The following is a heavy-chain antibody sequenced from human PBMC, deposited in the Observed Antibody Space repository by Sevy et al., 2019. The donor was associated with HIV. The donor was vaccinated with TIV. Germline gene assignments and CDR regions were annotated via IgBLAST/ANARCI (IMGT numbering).Heavy chain of an antibody. CDR3: ARGGGSGWYYFDS. V-gene: IGHV1-69*13. CDR1: GGTFSRDG. Sequence: ASVKVSCKASGGTFSRDGISWVRQAPGQGLEWMGGIISFFDMTNYAQKFQGRVTITEDESTSTVYMELSSLRFEDPAVYYCARGGGSGWYYFDSWGQGTLVTVSS. CDR2: IISFFDMT. D-gene: IGHD6-19*01. J-gene: IGHJ4*02.